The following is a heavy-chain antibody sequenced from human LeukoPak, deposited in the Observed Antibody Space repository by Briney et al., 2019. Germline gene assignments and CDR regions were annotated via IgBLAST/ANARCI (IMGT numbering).Heavy chain of an antibody. Sequence: GESLKISCKGSGYSFPNYWIGWVRQMPGKGLEWMGIMYPGDSDTRYSPSFQGQVTISADKSISTAYLQWSSLKASDTAIYYCARPSSIVGVTWRPDAFDIWGQGTRVTVSS. CDR2: MYPGDSDT. CDR3: ARPSSIVGVTWRPDAFDI. CDR1: GYSFPNYW. V-gene: IGHV5-51*01. J-gene: IGHJ3*02. D-gene: IGHD1-26*01.